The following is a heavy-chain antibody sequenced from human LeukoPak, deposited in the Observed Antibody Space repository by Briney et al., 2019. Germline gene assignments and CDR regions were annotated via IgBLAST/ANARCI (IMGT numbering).Heavy chain of an antibody. V-gene: IGHV3-11*01. CDR1: GFIFSDYC. D-gene: IGHD3-10*01. J-gene: IGHJ4*02. Sequence: SGGSLRLSCAASGFIFSDYCMSWIRQAPGKGLEWVSYISTSGSTMYYADSVKGRFTVSRDNAKNSLYLQMNSLRAEDTAVYYCARDRGAPRPNDCWGQGTLVIVSS. CDR3: ARDRGAPRPNDC. CDR2: ISTSGSTM.